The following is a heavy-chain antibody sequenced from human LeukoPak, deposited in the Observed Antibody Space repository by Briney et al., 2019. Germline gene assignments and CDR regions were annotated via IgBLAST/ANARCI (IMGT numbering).Heavy chain of an antibody. J-gene: IGHJ4*02. CDR2: ISYDGSKK. Sequence: GGSLRLSCAAFGFTFSSYGMHWVRQAPGKGLEWVAVISYDGSKKYYAESVKGRFTISRDNSKNTLYLQMNSLRAEDTAVYSCAIGGYGDYVEAFDYWGQGTLVTVS. D-gene: IGHD4-17*01. CDR1: GFTFSSYG. V-gene: IGHV3-30*03. CDR3: AIGGYGDYVEAFDY.